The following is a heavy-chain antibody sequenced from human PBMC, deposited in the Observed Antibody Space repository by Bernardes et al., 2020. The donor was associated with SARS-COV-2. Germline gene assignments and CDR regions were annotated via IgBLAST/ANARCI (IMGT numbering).Heavy chain of an antibody. Sequence: ASVKVSCKASGYTFTSYDINWVRQATGQGLEWRGWMNPNSGNTGYAQKFKGRVTMTRNTSISTAYMELSSLRSEDTAVYYCARGTGIVLMVYAPYSLDVWGQGTTVTVSS. CDR1: GYTFTSYD. CDR3: ARGTGIVLMVYAPYSLDV. V-gene: IGHV1-8*01. CDR2: MNPNSGNT. J-gene: IGHJ6*02. D-gene: IGHD2-8*01.